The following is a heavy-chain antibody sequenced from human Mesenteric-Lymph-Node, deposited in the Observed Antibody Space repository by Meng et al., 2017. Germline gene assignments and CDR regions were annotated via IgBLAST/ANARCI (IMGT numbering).Heavy chain of an antibody. CDR2: INPSGGST. J-gene: IGHJ6*02. CDR3: AREVGYYGSGSYHYYGMDV. V-gene: IGHV1-46*01. Sequence: ASVKVSCKASGYTFSDFNIHWVRQAPGQGLEWMGIINPSGGSTSYAQKFQGRVTMTRDTSTSTVYMELSSLRSEDTAVYYCAREVGYYGSGSYHYYGMDVWGQGTTVTVSS. D-gene: IGHD3-10*01. CDR1: GYTFSDFN.